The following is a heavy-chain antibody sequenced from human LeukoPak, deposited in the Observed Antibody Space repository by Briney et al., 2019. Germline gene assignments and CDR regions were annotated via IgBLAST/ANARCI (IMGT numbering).Heavy chain of an antibody. CDR1: GFTVSSNY. CDR2: IWYDGSNK. Sequence: GGSLRLSCAASGFTVSSNYMSWVRQAPGKGLEWVAVIWYDGSNKYYADSVKGRFTISRDNSKNTLYLQMNSLRAEDTAVYYCARDGRVRFLEWLFVWGQGTMVTVSS. V-gene: IGHV3-33*08. CDR3: ARDGRVRFLEWLFV. D-gene: IGHD3-3*01. J-gene: IGHJ3*01.